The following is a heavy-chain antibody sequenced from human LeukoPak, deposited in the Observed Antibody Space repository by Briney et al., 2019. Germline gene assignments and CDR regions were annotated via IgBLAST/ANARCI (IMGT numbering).Heavy chain of an antibody. D-gene: IGHD2-2*01. CDR3: ARDSALDDIVVVPPAIDWFDP. V-gene: IGHV1-18*01. J-gene: IGHJ5*02. CDR2: ISVYNGNT. CDR1: GYTFTSYG. Sequence: ASVKVSCKASGYTFTSYGVSWVRQAPGQGLEWMGWISVYNGNTNYAQKLQRRVTMTTDTSTRTACMELRSLRSDDTAVYYCARDSALDDIVVVPPAIDWFDPWGQGTLVTVSS.